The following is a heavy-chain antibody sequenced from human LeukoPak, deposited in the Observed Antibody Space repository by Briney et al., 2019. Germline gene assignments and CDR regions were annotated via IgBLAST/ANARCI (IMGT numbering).Heavy chain of an antibody. V-gene: IGHV3-53*01. CDR3: TASDYDFWSGSDY. J-gene: IGHJ4*02. CDR2: IYSGGST. D-gene: IGHD3-3*01. Sequence: GGSLRLSCAASGFTVSSNYMSWVRQAPGKGLEWVSVIYSGGSTYYADSVKGRFTISRDNSKNTLYLQMNSLKTEDTAVYYCTASDYDFWSGSDYWGQGTLVTVSS. CDR1: GFTVSSNY.